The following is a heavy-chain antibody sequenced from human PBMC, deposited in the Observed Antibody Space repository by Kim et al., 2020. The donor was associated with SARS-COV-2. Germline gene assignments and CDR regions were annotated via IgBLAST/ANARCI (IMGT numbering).Heavy chain of an antibody. CDR2: ISESGTNT. Sequence: GGSLRLSCATTRFNFSNYAMTWVRQAPGKGLEWVSRISESGTNTFYADSVKGRITNSRDNSKKTLYLQMSSLRADDTAVYYCAKPYYYGLGSFPGSFHMWGPGTMHTVSP. D-gene: IGHD3-10*01. J-gene: IGHJ3*02. CDR3: AKPYYYGLGSFPGSFHM. V-gene: IGHV3-23*01. CDR1: RFNFSNYA.